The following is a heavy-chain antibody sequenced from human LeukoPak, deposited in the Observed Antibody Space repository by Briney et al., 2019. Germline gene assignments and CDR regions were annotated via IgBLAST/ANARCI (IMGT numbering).Heavy chain of an antibody. D-gene: IGHD1-26*01. CDR3: ARLGSGGYFSRGYYFDY. CDR1: GGSISSYY. J-gene: IGHJ4*02. V-gene: IGHV4-59*08. Sequence: SETLSLTCTVSGGSISSYYWSWIRQPPGKGLEWIGYIYYSGSTNYNPSLKSRVTISVDTSKNQFSLKLSSVTAADTAVYYCARLGSGGYFSRGYYFDYWGQGTLVTVSS. CDR2: IYYSGST.